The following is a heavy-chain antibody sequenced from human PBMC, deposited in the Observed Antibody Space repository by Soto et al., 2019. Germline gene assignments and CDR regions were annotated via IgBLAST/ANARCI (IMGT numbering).Heavy chain of an antibody. V-gene: IGHV1-18*01. CDR1: GYNFTNYG. D-gene: IGHD3-22*01. CDR3: ARGDSIGRVYYGMDV. CDR2: ISPYYGNT. Sequence: QVQLMQSGAEVKKPGASVMVSCKASGYNFTNYGLTWVRQAPGQGLEWMGWISPYYGNTNDAQNFRGRLTLTTETSTASAYMELRSLRSDDTAVYYCARGDSIGRVYYGMDVWGQGTTVTVSS. J-gene: IGHJ6*02.